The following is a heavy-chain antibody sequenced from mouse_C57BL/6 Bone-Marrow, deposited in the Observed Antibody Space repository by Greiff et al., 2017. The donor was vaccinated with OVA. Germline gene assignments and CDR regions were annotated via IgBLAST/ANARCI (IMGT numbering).Heavy chain of an antibody. Sequence: QVQLQQSGAELVRPWASVKLSCNASGYTFTDYYINWVKQRPGQGLEWIARIYPGSGNTYYNEKFKGKATLTAEKSSSTAYMQLSSLTSEDSAVYFCARDPYYYGSSSSFAYWGQGTLVTVSA. CDR2: IYPGSGNT. V-gene: IGHV1-76*01. CDR1: GYTFTDYY. CDR3: ARDPYYYGSSSSFAY. J-gene: IGHJ3*01. D-gene: IGHD1-1*01.